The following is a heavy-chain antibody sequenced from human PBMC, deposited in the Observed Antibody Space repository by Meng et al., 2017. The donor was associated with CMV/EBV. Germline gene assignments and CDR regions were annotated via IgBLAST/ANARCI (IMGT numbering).Heavy chain of an antibody. CDR3: ARGLLSIGGLFDY. J-gene: IGHJ4*02. CDR2: INSYNGDT. CDR1: GYTFTSYA. D-gene: IGHD3-10*01. V-gene: IGHV1-18*01. Sequence: ASVKVSCKASGYTFTSYAINWVRQAPGQGLEWVGWINSYNGDTHYAQKLQDSVTVTTDTSTDTIYMELRSLRADDTAVYYCARGLLSIGGLFDYWGQGTLVTVSS.